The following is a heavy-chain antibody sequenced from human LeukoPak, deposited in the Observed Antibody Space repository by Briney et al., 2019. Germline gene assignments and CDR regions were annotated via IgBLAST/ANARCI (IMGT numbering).Heavy chain of an antibody. CDR1: GYTFTSYG. D-gene: IGHD2-15*01. Sequence: ASVKVSCKASGYTFTSYGISWVRQAPGQGLEWMGWISAYNGNTNYAQKLQGRVTMTTDTSTSTAYMELRSRRSDDTAVYYCARGYCSGGSCQKFDYWGQGTLVTVSS. V-gene: IGHV1-18*01. J-gene: IGHJ4*02. CDR3: ARGYCSGGSCQKFDY. CDR2: ISAYNGNT.